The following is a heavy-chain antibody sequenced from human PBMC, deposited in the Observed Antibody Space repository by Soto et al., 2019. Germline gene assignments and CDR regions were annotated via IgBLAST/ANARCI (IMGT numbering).Heavy chain of an antibody. J-gene: IGHJ5*02. Sequence: EVQLLESGGDLVQPGGSLRLSCVGSGFTFSSHAMSWVRQVPGKGLEWVSAISQSGDNTYYGDSVKGRFTVSRDNSKNTMYLQMNSLRADDTAVYYCAKGSYTNYNWFDPWGQGTLVTVSS. D-gene: IGHD2-8*01. CDR3: AKGSYTNYNWFDP. CDR2: ISQSGDNT. CDR1: GFTFSSHA. V-gene: IGHV3-23*01.